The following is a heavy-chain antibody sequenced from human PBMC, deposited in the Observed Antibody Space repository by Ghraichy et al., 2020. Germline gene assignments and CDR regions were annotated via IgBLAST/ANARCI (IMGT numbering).Heavy chain of an antibody. CDR3: ARGPKRGYCSGGSCYGWFDP. J-gene: IGHJ5*02. CDR1: GGTFSSYA. D-gene: IGHD2-15*01. CDR2: IIPIFGTA. Sequence: SVKVSCKASGGTFSSYAISWVRQAPGQGLEWMGGIIPIFGTANYAQKFQGRVTITTDESTSTAYMELSSLRSEDTAVYYCARGPKRGYCSGGSCYGWFDPWGQGTLVTVST. V-gene: IGHV1-69*05.